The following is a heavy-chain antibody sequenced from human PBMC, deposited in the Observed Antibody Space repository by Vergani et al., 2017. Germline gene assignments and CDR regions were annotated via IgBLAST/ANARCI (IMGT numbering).Heavy chain of an antibody. D-gene: IGHD6-25*01. CDR2: IFYSGTT. J-gene: IGHJ6*03. Sequence: QVQLQQWGAGLLKPSETLSLTFAVYGGSFSGYYWSWIRQPPGKGLEWIGYIFYSGTTYDNPSLRSRLTISVDTSQNQFSLKLRSVTAADTAVYYCARVDTQVPATSHFYYMDVWGKGTTVVVSS. CDR3: ARVDTQVPATSHFYYMDV. V-gene: IGHV4-34*12. CDR1: GGSFSGYY.